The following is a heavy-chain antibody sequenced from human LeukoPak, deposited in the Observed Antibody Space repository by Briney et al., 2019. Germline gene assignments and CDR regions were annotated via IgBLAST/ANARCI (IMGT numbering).Heavy chain of an antibody. CDR2: IIPIFGTA. V-gene: IGHV1-69*06. CDR1: GGTFSSYA. J-gene: IGHJ6*04. CDR3: ARDSRTEYSSGWYRGYYYYGMDV. Sequence: SVKVSCKASGGTFSSYAISWVRQAPGQGLEWMGGIIPIFGTANYAQKFQGRVTITADKSTSTAYMELSSLRSEDTAVYYCARDSRTEYSSGWYRGYYYYGMDVWAKGPRSPSPQ. D-gene: IGHD6-19*01.